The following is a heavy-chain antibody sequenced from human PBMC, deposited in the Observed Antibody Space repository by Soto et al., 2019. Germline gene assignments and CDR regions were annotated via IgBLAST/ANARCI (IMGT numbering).Heavy chain of an antibody. CDR2: IYHSGST. D-gene: IGHD6-13*01. CDR3: ARSPSSSWYGGGAFDI. CDR1: GGSTSSSNW. Sequence: QVQLQESGPGLVKPSGTLSLTCTVSGGSTSSSNWWSWVRQPPGKGLEWIGEIYHSGSTNYNPSLQSRVTISVDKSENQFPLKMRSVTAADTAVYYCARSPSSSWYGGGAFDIWGQGTMVTVSS. J-gene: IGHJ3*02. V-gene: IGHV4-4*02.